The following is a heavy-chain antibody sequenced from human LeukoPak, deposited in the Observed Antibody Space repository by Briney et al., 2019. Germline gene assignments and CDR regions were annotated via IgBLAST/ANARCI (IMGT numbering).Heavy chain of an antibody. D-gene: IGHD7-27*01. Sequence: GTSLRLSCAASGFTFSTYGMHWVRQAPGKGLEWVAVISFDGIYKFYSDSVKGRFSISRDNSNNTLSLQMNSLRAEDTAVYYCAKDLRTGDSDAFDIWGQGTMVTVSS. V-gene: IGHV3-30*18. CDR2: ISFDGIYK. J-gene: IGHJ3*02. CDR3: AKDLRTGDSDAFDI. CDR1: GFTFSTYG.